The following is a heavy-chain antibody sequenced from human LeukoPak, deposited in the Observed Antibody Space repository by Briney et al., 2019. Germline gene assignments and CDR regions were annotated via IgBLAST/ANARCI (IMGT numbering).Heavy chain of an antibody. CDR1: GFTFSNAW. J-gene: IGHJ6*02. CDR3: ARDQLGYYGSGSSMPLHNDYGMDV. CDR2: IKSKTDGGTT. V-gene: IGHV3-15*01. Sequence: GGSLRLSCAASGFTFSNAWMSWVRQAPGKGLEWVGRIKSKTDGGTTDYAAPVKGRFTISRDDSKNTLYLQMNSLRAEDTAVYYCARDQLGYYGSGSSMPLHNDYGMDVWGQGTTVTVSS. D-gene: IGHD3-10*01.